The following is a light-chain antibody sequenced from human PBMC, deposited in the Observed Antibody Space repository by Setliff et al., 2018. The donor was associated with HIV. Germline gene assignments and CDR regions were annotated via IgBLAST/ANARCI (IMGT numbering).Light chain of an antibody. CDR3: CSYAGSSTFEV. CDR1: SSDVGSYNL. Sequence: QSVLTQPASVSGSPGQSITISCTGTSSDVGSYNLVSWYQQHPGKAPKLMIYQVTKRPSGVSNRFSGSKSGNTASLTISGLQAEDEADYYCCSYAGSSTFEVFGTGTKV. V-gene: IGLV2-23*02. J-gene: IGLJ1*01. CDR2: QVT.